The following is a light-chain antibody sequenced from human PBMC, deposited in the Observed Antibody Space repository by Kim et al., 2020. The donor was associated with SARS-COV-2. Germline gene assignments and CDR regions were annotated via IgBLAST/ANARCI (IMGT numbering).Light chain of an antibody. CDR2: SAF. CDR3: QQHHSFPLT. V-gene: IGKV1-9*01. Sequence: APVGATVTITCRASQGNNSNLAWYQQRPGKAPNLLIYSAFTLHSGVPSRFSGSGSGTDFTLTITSLQPEDFATYHCQQHHSFPLTFGGGTKVDIK. CDR1: QGNNSN. J-gene: IGKJ4*01.